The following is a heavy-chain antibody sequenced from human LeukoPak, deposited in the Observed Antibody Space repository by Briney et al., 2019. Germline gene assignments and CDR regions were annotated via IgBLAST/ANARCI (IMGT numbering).Heavy chain of an antibody. CDR1: GFTFSSYA. D-gene: IGHD6-19*01. CDR2: INGSGGNT. Sequence: GGSLRLSCAASGFTFSSYAMSWVRQAPGKGLEWVSVINGSGGNTYYADSVKGRFTISRDNSKNTLYLQMNSLRAEDTAIYYCAKDGKGAPVAGTGYFDYWGQGTLVTVSS. CDR3: AKDGKGAPVAGTGYFDY. J-gene: IGHJ4*02. V-gene: IGHV3-23*01.